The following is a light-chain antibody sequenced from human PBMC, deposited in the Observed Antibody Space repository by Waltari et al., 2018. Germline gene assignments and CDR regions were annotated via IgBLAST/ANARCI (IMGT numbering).Light chain of an antibody. CDR2: KAS. J-gene: IGKJ1*01. Sequence: DIQMTQSPSTLSAFVGDRVTITCRASQSSSTWLAWYQQKPGKAPKLLIYKASRLESGVPSRFSGRVSRTEFTLTISSLQPDDFATYYCQQNNVFPWTFGQGTKVEIK. V-gene: IGKV1-5*03. CDR3: QQNNVFPWT. CDR1: QSSSTW.